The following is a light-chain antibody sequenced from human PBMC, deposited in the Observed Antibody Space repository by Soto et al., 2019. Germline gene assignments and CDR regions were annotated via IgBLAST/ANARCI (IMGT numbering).Light chain of an antibody. Sequence: QSALTQPASVSGSPGQSITISCTGTSSYVGGYNYVSWYQQHPGKAPKLMLYDVTNRPSGVSDRFSGSKSGNTASLTISGLQAEDEADYYCCSYTSSSTYVFGTGT. J-gene: IGLJ1*01. CDR3: CSYTSSSTYV. CDR2: DVT. CDR1: SSYVGGYNY. V-gene: IGLV2-14*03.